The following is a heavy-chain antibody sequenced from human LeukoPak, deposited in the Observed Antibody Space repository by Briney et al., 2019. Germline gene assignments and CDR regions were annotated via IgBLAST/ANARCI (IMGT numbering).Heavy chain of an antibody. V-gene: IGHV1-18*01. CDR3: AREINGAFDY. D-gene: IGHD3-10*01. Sequence: ASVKVSCKASGYTFLQYDFNWVRQAPGQGLEWVGWISPYNGNTKYTQSLQGRFTMTTDTSTTTAYLEMTGLTSDDTAVYYCAREINGAFDYWGQGTVVTVSS. CDR1: GYTFLQYD. J-gene: IGHJ4*02. CDR2: ISPYNGNT.